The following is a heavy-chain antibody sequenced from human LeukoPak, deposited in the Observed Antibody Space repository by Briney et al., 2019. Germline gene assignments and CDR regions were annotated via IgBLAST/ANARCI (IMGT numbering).Heavy chain of an antibody. CDR1: GFTFSSYW. V-gene: IGHV3-74*01. CDR3: ARDHDYVWGSYREPLDY. J-gene: IGHJ4*02. CDR2: INSDGSST. D-gene: IGHD3-16*02. Sequence: GGSLRLSCAVSGFTFSSYWMHWVRQAPGKGLVWVSRINSDGSSTTYADSVKGRFTISRDNAKNTLYLQMNSLRAEDTAVYYCARDHDYVWGSYREPLDYWGQGTLVTVSS.